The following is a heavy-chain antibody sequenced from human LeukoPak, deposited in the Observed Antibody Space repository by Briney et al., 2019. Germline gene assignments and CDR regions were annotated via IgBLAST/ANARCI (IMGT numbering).Heavy chain of an antibody. CDR2: ISSSSSYI. V-gene: IGHV3-21*01. CDR3: ARGKGRLGAPERGSFDY. CDR1: GFTFSSYS. Sequence: KSGGSLRLSCAASGFTFSSYSMNWVRQAPGKGLEWVSSISSSSSYIHYADSVKGRFTISRDNAKNSLYLQMNSLRAEDTAVYYCARGKGRLGAPERGSFDYWGQGTLVTVSS. J-gene: IGHJ4*02. D-gene: IGHD1-26*01.